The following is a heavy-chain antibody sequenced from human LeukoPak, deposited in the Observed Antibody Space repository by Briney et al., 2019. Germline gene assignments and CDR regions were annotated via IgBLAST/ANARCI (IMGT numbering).Heavy chain of an antibody. V-gene: IGHV1-3*03. D-gene: IGHD5-24*01. CDR2: INAANGYA. J-gene: IGHJ4*02. CDR1: GYTFTNYA. Sequence: ASVKVSCKASGYTFTNYAMHWVRQAPGQRPEWLGWINAANGYAKYTQELQGRVIITRDTSASTAYMELSSLRSEDMAIYYCAIRDGHTDHWGQGTLVTVSS. CDR3: AIRDGHTDH.